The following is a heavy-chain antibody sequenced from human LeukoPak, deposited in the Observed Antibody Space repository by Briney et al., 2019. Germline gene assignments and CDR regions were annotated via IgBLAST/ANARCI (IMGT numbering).Heavy chain of an antibody. Sequence: SVKVSCKASGGTFSSYAISWVRQAPGQGLEWMGRIIPIFGIANYAQKFQGRVTITADKSTSTAYMELSSLRFEDTAVYYCARAASQGPPYYFDYWGQGTLVTVSS. V-gene: IGHV1-69*04. CDR2: IIPIFGIA. CDR1: GGTFSSYA. CDR3: ARAASQGPPYYFDY. J-gene: IGHJ4*02.